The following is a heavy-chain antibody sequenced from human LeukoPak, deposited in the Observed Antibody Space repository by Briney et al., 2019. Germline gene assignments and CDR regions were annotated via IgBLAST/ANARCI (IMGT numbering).Heavy chain of an antibody. Sequence: GASVKVSCKASGGTFSSYAISWVRQAPGQGLEWMGGIIPIFGTANYAQKFQGRVTITADESTSTAYMELSSLRSEDTAVYYCARTPPPKPYDFWSGYLDYWGQGTLVTVSS. J-gene: IGHJ4*02. V-gene: IGHV1-69*13. CDR1: GGTFSSYA. CDR2: IIPIFGTA. D-gene: IGHD3-3*01. CDR3: ARTPPPKPYDFWSGYLDY.